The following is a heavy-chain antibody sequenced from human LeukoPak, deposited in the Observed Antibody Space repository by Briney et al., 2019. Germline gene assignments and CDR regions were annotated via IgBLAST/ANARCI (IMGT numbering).Heavy chain of an antibody. CDR1: GFTVSSNY. D-gene: IGHD5/OR15-5a*01. CDR2: IYFGRTT. CDR3: ARGDGVYVY. J-gene: IGHJ4*02. V-gene: IGHV3-53*01. Sequence: SGGSLRLSCAASGFTVSSNYMTWVRQAPGHGLEWVSVIYFGRTTYYADSVKGRFTISRDNSKNTVYLQMNRLRVEDTAVYYCARGDGVYVYWGQGTLVTVSS.